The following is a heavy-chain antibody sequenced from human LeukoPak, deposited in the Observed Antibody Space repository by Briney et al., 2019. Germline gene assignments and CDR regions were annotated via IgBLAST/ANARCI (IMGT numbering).Heavy chain of an antibody. D-gene: IGHD3-10*01. V-gene: IGHV4-31*03. CDR3: ARGGWSYMGDDAFDI. Sequence: SETLSLTCSVSGVSISSGGYYWSWIRQHPGKGLEWIGYIYYSGSTYYNPSLKSRVTISVDTSKNQFSLKLSSVTAADTAVYYCARGGWSYMGDDAFDIWGQGTMVTVSS. CDR1: GVSISSGGYY. CDR2: IYYSGST. J-gene: IGHJ3*02.